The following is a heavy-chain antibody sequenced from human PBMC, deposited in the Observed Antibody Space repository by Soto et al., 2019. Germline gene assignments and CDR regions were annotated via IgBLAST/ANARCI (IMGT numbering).Heavy chain of an antibody. CDR2: IYPGDSDT. CDR3: ARHRYYYDSSGYSEY. J-gene: IGHJ4*02. Sequence: EVQLVQSGVEVKKPGESLKISCKGSGYSFTNYWIGWVRQRPGKGLEWMGIIYPGDSDTRYSPSFQGQVTISADKSISTAYLQWSSLKASDTAIYYCARHRYYYDSSGYSEYWGQGTLVTVSS. D-gene: IGHD3-22*01. V-gene: IGHV5-51*01. CDR1: GYSFTNYW.